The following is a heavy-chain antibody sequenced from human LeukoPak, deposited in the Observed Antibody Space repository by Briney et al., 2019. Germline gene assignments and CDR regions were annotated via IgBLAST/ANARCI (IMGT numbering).Heavy chain of an antibody. CDR1: GGSFSGYY. D-gene: IGHD6-13*01. CDR2: INHSGST. CDR3: ARAPVAAAGPNNWFDP. V-gene: IGHV4-34*01. J-gene: IGHJ5*02. Sequence: PSETLSLTCAVYGGSFSGYYWSWIRQPPGKGLEWIGEINHSGSTNYNPSLKSRVTISVDTSKNQFSLKLSSVTAADTAVYYCARAPVAAAGPNNWFDPWGQGTLVTVSS.